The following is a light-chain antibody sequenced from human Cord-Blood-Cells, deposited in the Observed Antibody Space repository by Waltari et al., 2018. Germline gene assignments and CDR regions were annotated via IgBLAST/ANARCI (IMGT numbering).Light chain of an antibody. V-gene: IGKV3-15*01. CDR1: QSVSSN. CDR3: QQYNNWPPLASYT. J-gene: IGKJ2*01. CDR2: GAS. Sequence: EIVMTQSPANLSVSPGERATLSCRASQSVSSNLAWYQQKPGQAPRLLIYGASTRATGIPARFSGSGSGTEFTLTISSLQSEDFAVYYCQQYNNWPPLASYTFGQGTKLEIK.